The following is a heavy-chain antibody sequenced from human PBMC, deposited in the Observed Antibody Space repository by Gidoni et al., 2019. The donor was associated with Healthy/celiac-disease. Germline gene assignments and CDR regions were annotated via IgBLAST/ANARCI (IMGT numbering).Heavy chain of an antibody. J-gene: IGHJ4*02. Sequence: QVQLVESGGGLVKPGGSLRLSCAATGFTFSDYYMSWIRQAPGKGLEWVSYISSSSSYTNYADSVKGRFTISRDNAKNSLYLQMNSLRAEDTAVYYCARDVGGITGTTHFDYWGQGTLVTVSS. V-gene: IGHV3-11*06. CDR1: GFTFSDYY. CDR2: ISSSSSYT. D-gene: IGHD1-20*01. CDR3: ARDVGGITGTTHFDY.